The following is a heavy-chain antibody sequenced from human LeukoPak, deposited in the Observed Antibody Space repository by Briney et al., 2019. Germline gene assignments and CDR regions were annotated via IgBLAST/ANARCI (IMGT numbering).Heavy chain of an antibody. J-gene: IGHJ4*02. D-gene: IGHD3-10*01. V-gene: IGHV3-53*05. CDR1: GFTVSNNY. CDR2: IYSGGST. Sequence: GGSLRLSCAASGFTVSNNYMSWVRQAPGKGLEWVSVIYSGGSTYYADSVKGRFTISRDDSKNTLYLQMNSLRAEDTAVYYCARDLLDTYYYGSGSYEGPDYWGQGTLVTVSS. CDR3: ARDLLDTYYYGSGSYEGPDY.